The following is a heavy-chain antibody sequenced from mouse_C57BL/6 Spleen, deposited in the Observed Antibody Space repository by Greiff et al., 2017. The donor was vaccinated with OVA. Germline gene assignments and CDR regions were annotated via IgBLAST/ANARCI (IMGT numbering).Heavy chain of an antibody. CDR2: INPSTGGT. CDR1: GYSFTGYY. V-gene: IGHV1-42*01. D-gene: IGHD1-1*01. Sequence: EVMLVESGPELVKPGASVKISCKASGYSFTGYYMNWVKQSPEKSLEWIGEINPSTGGTTYNQKFKAEATLTVDKSSSTAYMQLKSLTSEDSAVYYCARRDYGSSYSFDYWGQGTTLTVSS. J-gene: IGHJ2*01. CDR3: ARRDYGSSYSFDY.